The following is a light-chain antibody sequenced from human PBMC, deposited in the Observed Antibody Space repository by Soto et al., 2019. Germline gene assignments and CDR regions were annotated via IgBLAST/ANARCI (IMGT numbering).Light chain of an antibody. Sequence: DIQMTQSPSSLSASVGDRVTITCRASQDISNFLAWFQQKPGNAPKRLIYLASSLQSGVPSRFSGSGSGTEFTLTISSLQPEDFATYYCLQHNSYPRTFGPGTRLEVK. CDR3: LQHNSYPRT. V-gene: IGKV1-17*03. J-gene: IGKJ5*01. CDR2: LAS. CDR1: QDISNF.